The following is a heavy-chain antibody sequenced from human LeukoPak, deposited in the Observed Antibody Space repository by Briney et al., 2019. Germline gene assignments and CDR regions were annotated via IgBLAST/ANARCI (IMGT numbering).Heavy chain of an antibody. D-gene: IGHD2-21*01. CDR2: ISSSSTYI. CDR3: ATSMAQDVDAFHI. CDR1: GFTFSSYS. V-gene: IGHV3-21*01. J-gene: IGHJ3*02. Sequence: GGSLRLSCAASGFTFSSYSMNWVRQAPGKGLEWVSSISSSSTYIYYADSVKGRFTISRDNAKNSLYLQMNNLRAEDTAMFYCATSMAQDVDAFHIWGQGTMVTVSS.